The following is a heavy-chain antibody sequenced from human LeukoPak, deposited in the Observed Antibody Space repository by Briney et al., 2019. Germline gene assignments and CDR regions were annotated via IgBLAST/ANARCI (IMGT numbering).Heavy chain of an antibody. Sequence: SETLSLTCTVSGDSISGFYWSWIRQPPGKGLEWIGSIYHSGSTYYNPSLKSRVTISLDTSKNQFSLKLSSVTAADTAVYYCARVRCASTSCYPWYMDVWGKGTMVTISS. D-gene: IGHD2-2*01. V-gene: IGHV4-38-2*02. CDR1: GDSISGFY. J-gene: IGHJ6*03. CDR3: ARVRCASTSCYPWYMDV. CDR2: IYHSGST.